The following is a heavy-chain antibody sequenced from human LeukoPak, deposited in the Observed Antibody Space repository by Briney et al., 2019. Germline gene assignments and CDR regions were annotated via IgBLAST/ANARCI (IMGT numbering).Heavy chain of an antibody. CDR2: IKQDGSEK. Sequence: PGGSLRLSCAASGFTFSNYWMTWVRQAPGKGLEWVANIKQDGSEKYYVDSVKGRFTISRQNAKKSVFLQMNSLRAEDTAVYYCARHRSGGSQDDAFDIWGQGTMVTVSS. CDR3: ARHRSGGSQDDAFDI. D-gene: IGHD2-15*01. V-gene: IGHV3-7*01. CDR1: GFTFSNYW. J-gene: IGHJ3*02.